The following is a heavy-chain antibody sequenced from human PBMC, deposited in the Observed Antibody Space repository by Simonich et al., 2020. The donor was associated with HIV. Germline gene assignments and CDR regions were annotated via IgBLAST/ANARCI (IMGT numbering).Heavy chain of an antibody. CDR3: ARRGREQFGSGSRFFDY. Sequence: QLQLQESGPGLVKPSETLSLTCTVSGGSISSSIYYWCWIRPPPGKGLEWIGSIFYSWTTHYNPALKSRVTLSVDTSKNQFSLKLKSVTAADTAVYYCARRGREQFGSGSRFFDYWGQGTLVTVSS. CDR1: GGSISSSIYY. V-gene: IGHV4-39*01. J-gene: IGHJ4*02. CDR2: IFYSWTT. D-gene: IGHD3-10*01.